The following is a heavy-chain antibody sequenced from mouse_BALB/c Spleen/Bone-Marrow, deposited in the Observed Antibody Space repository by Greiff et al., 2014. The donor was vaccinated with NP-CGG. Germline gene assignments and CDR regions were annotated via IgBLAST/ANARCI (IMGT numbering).Heavy chain of an antibody. CDR3: AKLNWVYAMDY. Sequence: VQLQESGPGLVAPSQSLSITCTVSGFSLTDYGVTWIRQPPGKGLEWLGIIWGGGSTFYNSSLRSRLNVSKDNSKSQAFLKMNSLQADDTAMYYCAKLNWVYAMDYWGQGTSVTVSS. J-gene: IGHJ4*01. D-gene: IGHD4-1*02. CDR2: IWGGGST. V-gene: IGHV2-6-5*01. CDR1: GFSLTDYG.